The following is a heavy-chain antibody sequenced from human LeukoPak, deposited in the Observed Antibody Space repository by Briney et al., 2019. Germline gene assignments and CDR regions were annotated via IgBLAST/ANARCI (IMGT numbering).Heavy chain of an antibody. CDR2: ISYDGSNK. D-gene: IGHD2-21*01. Sequence: GGSLRLSCAASGFTFSSYAMHWVRQAPGKGLEWVAVISYDGSNKYYADSVKGRFTISRDNSKNTLYLQMNSLRAEDTAVYYCAKDLLGGFDYWGQGTLVTVSS. J-gene: IGHJ4*02. V-gene: IGHV3-30-3*01. CDR1: GFTFSSYA. CDR3: AKDLLGGFDY.